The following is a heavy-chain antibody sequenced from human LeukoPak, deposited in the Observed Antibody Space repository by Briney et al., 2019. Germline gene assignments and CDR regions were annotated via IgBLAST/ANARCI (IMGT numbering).Heavy chain of an antibody. D-gene: IGHD6-13*01. V-gene: IGHV3-13*04. J-gene: IGHJ4*02. Sequence: PGGSLRLSCEASGFTFSSYDMHWVRQTTGKGLEWVSGIATAGDTYYSGPVKGRFTISRENAKNSLYLQMNSLRAGDTAVYYCVRAGYSSSWYSFDYWGQGTLVTVSS. CDR3: VRAGYSSSWYSFDY. CDR1: GFTFSSYD. CDR2: IATAGDT.